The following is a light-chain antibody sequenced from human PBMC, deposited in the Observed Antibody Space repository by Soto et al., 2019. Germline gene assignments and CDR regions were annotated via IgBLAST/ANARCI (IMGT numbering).Light chain of an antibody. CDR3: HQRNT. CDR2: HAS. Sequence: DIVLTQSPCTLSLTPGERATLSCRASQSVNINYFAWYQQKSGQAPRLLIYHASTRATGIPARFSGSGSGTEFTLTISSLEPEDFAVYYCHQRNTFGQGTRLEIK. V-gene: IGKV3D-20*02. J-gene: IGKJ5*01. CDR1: QSVNINY.